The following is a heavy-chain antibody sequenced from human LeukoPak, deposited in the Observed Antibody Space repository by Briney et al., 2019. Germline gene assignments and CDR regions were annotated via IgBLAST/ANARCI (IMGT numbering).Heavy chain of an antibody. Sequence: SVKVSCTASGGTFSSYAISWVRQAPGQGLEWMGGIIPIFGTANYAQRFQGRVTITADKSTSTAYMELSSLRSEDTAVYYCARAYCSRTSRPLDYWGQGTLVTVSS. V-gene: IGHV1-69*06. CDR2: IIPIFGTA. CDR3: ARAYCSRTSRPLDY. CDR1: GGTFSSYA. J-gene: IGHJ4*02. D-gene: IGHD2-2*01.